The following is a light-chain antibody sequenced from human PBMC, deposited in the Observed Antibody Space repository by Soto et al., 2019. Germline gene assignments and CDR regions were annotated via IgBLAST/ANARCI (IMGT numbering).Light chain of an antibody. CDR3: CSYAGNTLVV. Sequence: ALTQPASVSGSPGQSITISCTGSSSDVGNYNLVSWYQQHPGKAPKLMIYEDTKWPSGVSNRFSGSKSGNTAYLTISGLQAEDEADYYCCSYAGNTLVVFGGGTKVTVL. J-gene: IGLJ2*01. CDR2: EDT. CDR1: SSDVGNYNL. V-gene: IGLV2-23*01.